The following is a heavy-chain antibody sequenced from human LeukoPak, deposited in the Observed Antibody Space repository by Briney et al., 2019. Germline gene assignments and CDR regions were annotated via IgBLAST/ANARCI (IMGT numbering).Heavy chain of an antibody. J-gene: IGHJ3*02. CDR3: AKDYEDIVVVVAATPGAFDI. Sequence: PGGSLRLSCAASGFTFSSYAMSWVRQAPGKGLEWVSAISGSGGSTYYADSVKGRFTISRDNSKNTLYLHMNSLRAEDTAVYYCAKDYEDIVVVVAATPGAFDIWGQGTMVTVSS. D-gene: IGHD2-15*01. CDR1: GFTFSSYA. V-gene: IGHV3-23*01. CDR2: ISGSGGST.